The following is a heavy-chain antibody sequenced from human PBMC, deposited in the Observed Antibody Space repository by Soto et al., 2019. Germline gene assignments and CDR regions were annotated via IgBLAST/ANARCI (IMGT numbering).Heavy chain of an antibody. Sequence: SETLSLTCTVSGGSISSSSYYWGWIRQPPGKGLEWIGSIYYSGSTYYNPSLNSRVTISVDTSKNQFSLKLSSVTAADTAVDYCARHPSWELSKGCYYYGMDVWGQGTTVTVSS. D-gene: IGHD1-26*01. V-gene: IGHV4-39*01. J-gene: IGHJ6*02. CDR1: GGSISSSSYY. CDR2: IYYSGST. CDR3: ARHPSWELSKGCYYYGMDV.